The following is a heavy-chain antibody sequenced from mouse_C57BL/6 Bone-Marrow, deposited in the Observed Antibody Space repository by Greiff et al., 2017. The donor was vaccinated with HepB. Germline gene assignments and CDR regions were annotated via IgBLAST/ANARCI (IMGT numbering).Heavy chain of an antibody. CDR1: GYAFSSSW. Sequence: QVQLKESGPELVKPGASVKISCKASGYAFSSSWMNWVKQRPGKGLEWIGRIYPGDGDTNYNEKFKSKATLTVDKSSSTAYMQLSSLTSEDSAVYYCANYDYDVGAWFAYWGQGTLVTVSA. D-gene: IGHD2-4*01. J-gene: IGHJ3*01. CDR2: IYPGDGDT. CDR3: ANYDYDVGAWFAY. V-gene: IGHV1-82*01.